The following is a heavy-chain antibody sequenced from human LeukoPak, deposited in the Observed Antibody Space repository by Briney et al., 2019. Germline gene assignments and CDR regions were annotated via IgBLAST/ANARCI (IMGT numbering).Heavy chain of an antibody. D-gene: IGHD3-22*01. Sequence: KASETLSLTCTVSGGSISSYYWSWIRQLPGKGLDWIGYVYYSGSSNYNPSLKSRVTISVDTSKNQFSLKLSSVTAADTAVYYCARHYDSSGYWYYFDYWGQGALVTVSS. CDR3: ARHYDSSGYWYYFDY. CDR1: GGSISSYY. V-gene: IGHV4-59*08. CDR2: VYYSGSS. J-gene: IGHJ4*02.